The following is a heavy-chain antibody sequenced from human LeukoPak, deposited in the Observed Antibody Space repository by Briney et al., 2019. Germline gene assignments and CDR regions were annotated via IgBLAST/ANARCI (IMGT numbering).Heavy chain of an antibody. CDR3: AKDPPNTGNQLLWRWWCEP. Sequence: GGSLRLSRAASGFTFSSYAMSWVRQAPGKGLEWVSGISGSSGNTYYADSVKGRFTISRDNSKNTLYLQMNSLRAEDTAIYYCAKDPPNTGNQLLWRWWCEPRGHGTLVTVSS. V-gene: IGHV3-23*01. J-gene: IGHJ5*02. CDR2: ISGSSGNT. CDR1: GFTFSSYA. D-gene: IGHD2-2*01.